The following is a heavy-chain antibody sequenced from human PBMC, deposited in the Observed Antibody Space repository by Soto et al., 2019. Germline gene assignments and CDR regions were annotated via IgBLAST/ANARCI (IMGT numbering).Heavy chain of an antibody. V-gene: IGHV3-23*01. CDR2: LSGNGGRT. CDR1: GFIFTDYA. Sequence: EVQLLDSGGGLVQPGGSLRLSCAASGFIFTDYAMSWVRQAPGKGLEWVSSLSGNGGRTYYANSVRGRFTISRDNSKNTVYLQMNSLRAEDTALYYCAKEGHGGNYFDNNAYLYYFDYWGQGTLVTVSS. J-gene: IGHJ4*02. D-gene: IGHD3-22*01. CDR3: AKEGHGGNYFDNNAYLYYFDY.